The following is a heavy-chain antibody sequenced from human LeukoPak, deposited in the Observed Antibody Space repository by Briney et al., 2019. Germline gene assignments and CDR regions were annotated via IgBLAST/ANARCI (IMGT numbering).Heavy chain of an antibody. V-gene: IGHV4-30-2*01. D-gene: IGHD1-26*01. CDR3: ARKVPLGDLDY. CDR2: IYHSGSA. J-gene: IGHJ4*02. CDR1: GGSISSGGYY. Sequence: SETLSLTCTVSGGSISSGGYYWSWIRQPPGKGLEWIGYIYHSGSAYYNPSLKSRVTISVDRSKNQFSLKLSSVTAADTAVYYCARKVPLGDLDYWGQGTLVTVSS.